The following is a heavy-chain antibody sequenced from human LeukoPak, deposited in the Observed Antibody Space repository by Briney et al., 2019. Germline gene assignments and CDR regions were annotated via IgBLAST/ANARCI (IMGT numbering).Heavy chain of an antibody. Sequence: ASVKVSCKASGGTFSSYAINWVRQAPGQGLEWMGIINLSGSGTSYAQNFQGRITMTGDVSTSTVYMELRSLRSEDTAAYYCARGGYWYGFDYWGQGTLVTVSS. D-gene: IGHD5-18*01. CDR3: ARGGYWYGFDY. V-gene: IGHV1-46*01. CDR1: GGTFSSYA. CDR2: INLSGSGT. J-gene: IGHJ4*02.